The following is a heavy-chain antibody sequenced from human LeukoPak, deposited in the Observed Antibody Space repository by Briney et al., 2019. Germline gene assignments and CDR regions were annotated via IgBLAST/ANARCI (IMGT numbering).Heavy chain of an antibody. CDR2: IYYSGST. J-gene: IGHJ4*02. Sequence: PSETLSLTCTVSGGSISSSSYYWGWIRQPPGKGLEWLGSIYYSGSTYYNPSLKSRVTISVDTSKTQFSLNLSSVTAAATAVYYCARLYYDSSGYYQICYFDYWGQGTLVTVSS. CDR3: ARLYYDSSGYYQICYFDY. CDR1: GGSISSSSYY. D-gene: IGHD3-22*01. V-gene: IGHV4-39*01.